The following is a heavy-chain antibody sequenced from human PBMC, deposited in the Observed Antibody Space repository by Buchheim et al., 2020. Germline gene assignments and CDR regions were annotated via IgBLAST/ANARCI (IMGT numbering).Heavy chain of an antibody. CDR1: GFTFSSYG. CDR2: ISDDGSNK. V-gene: IGHV3-30*03. J-gene: IGHJ6*02. Sequence: QVQLVESGGGVVQPGRSLRPSCAASGFTFSSYGMHWVRQAPGKGLEGVAEISDDGSNKYYADSVKGRFTISRDNAKNTLYLHMNSLRAEDTAVYYCARNCDYYYGMDVWGQGTT. CDR3: ARNCDYYYGMDV. D-gene: IGHD2-21*01.